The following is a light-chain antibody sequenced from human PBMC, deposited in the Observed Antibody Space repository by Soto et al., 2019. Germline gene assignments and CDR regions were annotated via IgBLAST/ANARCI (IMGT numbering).Light chain of an antibody. J-gene: IGLJ2*01. CDR2: LNSDGSH. CDR3: QTWGTGVHVV. CDR1: SGHRTYA. V-gene: IGLV4-69*01. Sequence: QLVLTQSPSVSASLGASVKLTCTLSSGHRTYAIAWHQQQPEKGPRYLMKLNSDGSHTKGDGIPDRFSGSSSGAERYLTISSLQSEDEADYYCQTWGTGVHVVFGGGTQLTVL.